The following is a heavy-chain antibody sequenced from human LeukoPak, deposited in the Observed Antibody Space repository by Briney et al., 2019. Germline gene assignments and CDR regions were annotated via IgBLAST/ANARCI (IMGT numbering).Heavy chain of an antibody. CDR1: GFTFSSYS. V-gene: IGHV3-48*04. Sequence: PGGSLRLSCAASGFTFSSYSMNWVRQAPGKGLEWVSYISSSSSTIYYADSVKGRFTISRDNAKNSLYLQMNSLRAEDTAVYYCARGFHGYSYGLVFDYWGQGTLVTVSS. CDR3: ARGFHGYSYGLVFDY. CDR2: ISSSSSTI. D-gene: IGHD5-18*01. J-gene: IGHJ4*02.